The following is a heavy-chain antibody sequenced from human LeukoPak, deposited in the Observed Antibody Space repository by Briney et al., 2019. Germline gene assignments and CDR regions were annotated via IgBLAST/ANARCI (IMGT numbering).Heavy chain of an antibody. CDR3: ASADDSSSWLGYWFDP. CDR1: GFTFSTYA. CDR2: IGSSGVDT. Sequence: PGGSLRLSCTAAGFTFSTYAMGWARQAPGKGLEWVSGIGSSGVDTYYADSAKGRFTISRDNSKNTVYLQMNSLRAEDTAVYYCASADDSSSWLGYWFDPWGQGTLVTVSS. V-gene: IGHV3-23*01. D-gene: IGHD6-13*01. J-gene: IGHJ5*02.